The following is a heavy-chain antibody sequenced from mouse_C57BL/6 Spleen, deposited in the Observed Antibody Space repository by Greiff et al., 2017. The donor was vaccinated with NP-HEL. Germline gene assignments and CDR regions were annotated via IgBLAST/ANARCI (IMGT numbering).Heavy chain of an antibody. CDR3: ARVDSSTVVATDAMDY. CDR1: GYTFTSYW. Sequence: QVQLQQPGAELVRPGSSVKLSCKASGYTFTSYWMHWVKQRPIQGLEWIGNIDPSDSETHYNQKFKDKSTLTVDKSSSTAYMQLSSLTSEDSAVYYCARVDSSTVVATDAMDYWGQGTSVTVSS. CDR2: IDPSDSET. D-gene: IGHD1-1*01. V-gene: IGHV1-52*01. J-gene: IGHJ4*01.